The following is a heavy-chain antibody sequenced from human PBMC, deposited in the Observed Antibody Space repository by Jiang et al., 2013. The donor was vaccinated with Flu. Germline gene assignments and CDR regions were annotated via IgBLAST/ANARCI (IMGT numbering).Heavy chain of an antibody. J-gene: IGHJ4*02. D-gene: IGHD1-26*01. CDR1: GAPSTHYY. CDR2: INHTGVI. CDR3: ARGREEVWEILWD. V-gene: IGHV4-34*01. Sequence: GSGLVKPSETLSLTCAVFGAPSTHYYWTWIRQSPGRGLEWIGDINHTGVINYSPSLRSRVTISEDTSKREVYLKISSVTAADTAVYFCARGREEVWEILWDWGQGTLVTVSS.